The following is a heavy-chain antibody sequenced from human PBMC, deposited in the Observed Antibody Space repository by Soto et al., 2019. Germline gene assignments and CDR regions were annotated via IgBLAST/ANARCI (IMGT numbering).Heavy chain of an antibody. CDR2: ISGSSDTI. V-gene: IGHV3-48*02. CDR3: ARDHGGSTWFVGIYYYFGVDV. Sequence: EVQLVESGGGLVQPGGSLRLSCAASGFTLSSCNMNWVRQAPGKGLEWVSYISGSSDTIYYADSVKGRFTISRDNAKNSLYLQMDSLRDEDTAVYYCARDHGGSTWFVGIYYYFGVDVWGQGTTVTVSS. CDR1: GFTLSSCN. D-gene: IGHD6-13*01. J-gene: IGHJ6*02.